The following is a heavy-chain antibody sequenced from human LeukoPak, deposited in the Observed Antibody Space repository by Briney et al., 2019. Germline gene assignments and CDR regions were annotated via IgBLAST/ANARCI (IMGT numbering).Heavy chain of an antibody. CDR3: AIRRWDY. Sequence: GGSLRLSCAVSGLTFSSYSMNWVRQAPRKGLEWVSYISSSSSTIYYADSVKGRFTISRDNAKNALYLQMNSLRAEDTALYYWAIRRWDYWGQGTLVTVSS. CDR1: GLTFSSYS. D-gene: IGHD4-23*01. J-gene: IGHJ4*02. V-gene: IGHV3-48*01. CDR2: ISSSSSTI.